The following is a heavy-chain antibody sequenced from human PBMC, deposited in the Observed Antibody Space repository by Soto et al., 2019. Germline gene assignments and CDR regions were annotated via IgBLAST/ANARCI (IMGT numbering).Heavy chain of an antibody. CDR2: IGLAGDK. V-gene: IGHV3-13*04. Sequence: PGGSLRLSCAGSGFTFSNYEMRWVRQAPGKGLEWVSGIGLAGDKYYPGSLMGRFTISRDNVENSLYLQMNSLRPEDTALYYCAKESGYDSSGYYFDYWGQGTLVTVSS. D-gene: IGHD3-22*01. J-gene: IGHJ4*02. CDR3: AKESGYDSSGYYFDY. CDR1: GFTFSNYE.